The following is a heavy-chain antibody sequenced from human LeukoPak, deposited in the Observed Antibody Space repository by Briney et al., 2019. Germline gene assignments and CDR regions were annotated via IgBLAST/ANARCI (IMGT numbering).Heavy chain of an antibody. CDR2: IYYSGST. CDR1: GGSISSYY. D-gene: IGHD6-13*01. V-gene: IGHV4-59*01. J-gene: IGHJ6*03. Sequence: SETLSLTCTVSGGSISSYYWSWIRQPPGKGLEWIGYIYYSGSTNYKSSLKSRVTISVDTSKNQFSLKLSSVTAADTAVYYCAREWYSSSWGYMDVWGKGTTVTISS. CDR3: AREWYSSSWGYMDV.